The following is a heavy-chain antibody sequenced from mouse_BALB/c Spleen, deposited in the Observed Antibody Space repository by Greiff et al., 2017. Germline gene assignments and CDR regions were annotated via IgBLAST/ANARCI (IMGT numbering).Heavy chain of an antibody. CDR2: INPSNGGT. CDR3: TRNNYRYDEGDFDD. Sequence: VQLQQSGAELVKPGASVKLSCKASGYTFTSYYMYWVKQRPGQGLEWIGEINPSNGGTNFNEKFKSKATLTVDKSSSTAYMQLSSLTSEDSAVYYCTRNNYRYDEGDFDDWGQGTTLTVSS. V-gene: IGHV1S81*02. D-gene: IGHD2-14*01. J-gene: IGHJ2*01. CDR1: GYTFTSYY.